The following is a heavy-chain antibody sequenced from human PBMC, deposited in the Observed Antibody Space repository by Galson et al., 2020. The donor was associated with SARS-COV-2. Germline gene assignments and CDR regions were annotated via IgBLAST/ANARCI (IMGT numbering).Heavy chain of an antibody. J-gene: IGHJ4*02. CDR2: ISSSGSTI. D-gene: IGHD6-13*01. V-gene: IGHV3-11*04. Sequence: NSGGSLRLSCAASGFTFSDYYMSWIRQAPGKGLEWVSYISSSGSTIYYADSVKGRFTISRDNAKNSLYLQMNSLRAEDTAVYYCARSVEKAAAVGYWGQGTLVSVSS. CDR1: GFTFSDYY. CDR3: ARSVEKAAAVGY.